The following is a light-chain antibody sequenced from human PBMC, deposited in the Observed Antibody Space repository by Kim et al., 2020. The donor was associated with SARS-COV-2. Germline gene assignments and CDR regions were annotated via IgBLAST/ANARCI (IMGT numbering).Light chain of an antibody. V-gene: IGKV3-11*01. CDR1: RSVSTY. CDR2: DAS. Sequence: PGERATLSCRASRSVSTYLAWYQQKPGQAPRLLIYDASNRATGVPARFSGSGSGTDFTLTISSLQSEDFAVYYCQQRSNWPPALTFGGGTKVDIK. CDR3: QQRSNWPPALT. J-gene: IGKJ4*01.